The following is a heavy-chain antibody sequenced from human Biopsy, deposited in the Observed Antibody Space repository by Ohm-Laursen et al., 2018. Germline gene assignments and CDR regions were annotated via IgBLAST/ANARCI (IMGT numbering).Heavy chain of an antibody. CDR2: IYYSGST. CDR3: ARATNSTGWHYYYFYGMDV. CDR1: GCSISSDY. J-gene: IGHJ6*02. D-gene: IGHD2/OR15-2a*01. V-gene: IGHV4-59*01. Sequence: PGTLSLTCSVSGCSISSDYWSWIRQTPGQGLEWIGYIYYSGSTNYNPSLKSRVTISVDTSKNQFSLRLNSVTAADTAVYYCARATNSTGWHYYYFYGMDVWGQGTTVTVSS.